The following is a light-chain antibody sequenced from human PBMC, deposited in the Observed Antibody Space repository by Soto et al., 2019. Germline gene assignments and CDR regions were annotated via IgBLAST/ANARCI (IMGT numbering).Light chain of an antibody. V-gene: IGKV3-11*01. CDR2: DAS. CDR1: QSISTY. Sequence: EIVLTQSPATLSLSPGERATLSCRASQSISTYLAWYQQKPGQAPRLLFYDASNRATGIPARFSGSGSGTDFTLTISSLEPEDFAVYYCQQRNNWYTFGQGTKLEIK. CDR3: QQRNNWYT. J-gene: IGKJ2*01.